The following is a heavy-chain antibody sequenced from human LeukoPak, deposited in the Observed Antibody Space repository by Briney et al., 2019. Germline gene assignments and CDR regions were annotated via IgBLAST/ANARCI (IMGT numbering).Heavy chain of an antibody. V-gene: IGHV3-30*02. CDR3: ANSRGQFCSTSTCSVMDV. J-gene: IGHJ6*04. Sequence: WGSLRLSCAASRFTFNTYDMHWVRQAPGKGLEWVAFIVYDGGNTYYADSVKGRFTISRDNSKDTLYLQMNGLRAEDTAVYYCANSRGQFCSTSTCSVMDVWGKGTTVTVSP. D-gene: IGHD2-2*01. CDR2: IVYDGGNT. CDR1: RFTFNTYD.